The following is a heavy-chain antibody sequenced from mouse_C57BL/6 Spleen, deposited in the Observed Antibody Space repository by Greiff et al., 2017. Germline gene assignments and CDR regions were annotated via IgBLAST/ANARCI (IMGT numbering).Heavy chain of an antibody. D-gene: IGHD2-4*01. Sequence: DVKLVESGGGLVQPGGSLKLSCAASGFTFSDYYMYWVRQTPEKRLEWVAYISNGGCSTYYPDTVKGRFTISRDNAKNTLYLQMSRLKSEDTARYYCARGPYDYDGYYYAMDYWGQGTSVTVAS. CDR1: GFTFSDYY. J-gene: IGHJ4*01. CDR3: ARGPYDYDGYYYAMDY. V-gene: IGHV5-12*01. CDR2: ISNGGCST.